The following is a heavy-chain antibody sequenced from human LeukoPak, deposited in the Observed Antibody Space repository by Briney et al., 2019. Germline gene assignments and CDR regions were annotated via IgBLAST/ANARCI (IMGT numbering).Heavy chain of an antibody. CDR2: IIPIFGTA. CDR3: ATDGLYGDYLLDY. J-gene: IGHJ4*02. Sequence: SVKVSCKASGGTFSSYAISWVRQAPGQGLEWMGRIIPIFGTANYAQKFQGRVTITTDESTSTAYMELSSLRSEDTAVYYCATDGLYGDYLLDYWGQGTLVTVSS. V-gene: IGHV1-69*05. D-gene: IGHD4-17*01. CDR1: GGTFSSYA.